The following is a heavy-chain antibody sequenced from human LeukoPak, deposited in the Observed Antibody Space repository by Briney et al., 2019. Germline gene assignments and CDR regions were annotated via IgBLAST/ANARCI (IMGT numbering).Heavy chain of an antibody. D-gene: IGHD2/OR15-2a*01. CDR2: INPSGGST. J-gene: IGHJ5*02. Sequence: ASVKVSCKASGYTFTSYYMHWVRQAPGQGLEWMGIINPSGGSTSYAQKFQGRVTMTRDTSTSTVYMELSSLRSDDTALYYCARVSTIMGRGYNYFDPWGQGTLVTVSS. V-gene: IGHV1-46*01. CDR1: GYTFTSYY. CDR3: ARVSTIMGRGYNYFDP.